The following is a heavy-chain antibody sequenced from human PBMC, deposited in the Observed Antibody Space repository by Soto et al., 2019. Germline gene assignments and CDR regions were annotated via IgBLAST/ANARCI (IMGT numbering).Heavy chain of an antibody. V-gene: IGHV4-39*07. CDR2: IYYSGST. CDR3: ARAYDYIWGSYRYSWFDP. J-gene: IGHJ5*02. CDR1: GGSISSSSYY. Sequence: SETLSLTCTVSGGSISSSSYYWGWIRQPPGKGLEWIGSIYYSGSTYYNPSLKSRVTISVDTSKNQFSLKLSSVTAADTAVYYCARAYDYIWGSYRYSWFDPWGQGTLVTVSS. D-gene: IGHD3-16*02.